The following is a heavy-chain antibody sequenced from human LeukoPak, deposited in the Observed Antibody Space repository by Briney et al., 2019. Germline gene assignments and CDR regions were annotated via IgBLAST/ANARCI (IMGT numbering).Heavy chain of an antibody. V-gene: IGHV3-21*01. Sequence: GGSLRLSCAASGFTFSSYSMNWVRQAPGKGLEWVSSISSSSSYIYYADSVKGRFTISRDNAKNSLYLQMNSLRAEDTAVYYCASDPRVYDYYDSSGQRADYWGQGTLVTVSS. CDR3: ASDPRVYDYYDSSGQRADY. CDR2: ISSSSSYI. J-gene: IGHJ4*02. D-gene: IGHD3-22*01. CDR1: GFTFSSYS.